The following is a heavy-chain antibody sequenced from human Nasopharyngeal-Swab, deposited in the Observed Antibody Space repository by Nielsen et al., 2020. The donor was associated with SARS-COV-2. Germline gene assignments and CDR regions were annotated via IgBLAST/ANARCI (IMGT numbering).Heavy chain of an antibody. CDR1: GFSLSTTGVA. D-gene: IGHD6-13*01. CDR2: IYWNDDE. V-gene: IGHV2-5*01. J-gene: IGHJ4*02. Sequence: SGPTLVKPPQTLTLTCTFSGFSLSTTGVAVGWIRHPPGKALEWLALIYWNDDERYSPSLKSRLSITTDTPKNQVVLTLTNMDPADTATYYCAHSRVASVDFFDYWGQGALVTVSS. CDR3: AHSRVASVDFFDY.